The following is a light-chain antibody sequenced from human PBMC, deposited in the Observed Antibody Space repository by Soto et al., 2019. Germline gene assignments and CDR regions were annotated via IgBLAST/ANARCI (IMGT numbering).Light chain of an antibody. Sequence: EIVLTQSPGTLSLSPGERATLSCRASQSVSGRYLAWYQQKPGQAPRLLIFGASKRATGIPDRFSGSGSGRDFTLTISGLEPEDFAVYYCQQYGSSPRISFGQGTRLEIK. CDR3: QQYGSSPRIS. CDR1: QSVSGRY. J-gene: IGKJ5*01. V-gene: IGKV3-20*01. CDR2: GAS.